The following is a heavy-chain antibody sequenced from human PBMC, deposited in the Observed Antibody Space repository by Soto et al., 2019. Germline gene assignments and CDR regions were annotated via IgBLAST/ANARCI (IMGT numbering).Heavy chain of an antibody. J-gene: IGHJ6*02. CDR3: ARAGRYCSGGTCYPSYYGMDV. Sequence: GGSLRPSCPASGFTFRSSWMHWFRQAPGKGLVWASRINSDGSSTSYADPVKGRFTISRDNTKNTLYLQMNSLRAEDTAVYYCARAGRYCSGGTCYPSYYGMDVWGQGTTVTVSS. CDR2: INSDGSST. V-gene: IGHV3-74*01. CDR1: GFTFRSSW. D-gene: IGHD2-15*01.